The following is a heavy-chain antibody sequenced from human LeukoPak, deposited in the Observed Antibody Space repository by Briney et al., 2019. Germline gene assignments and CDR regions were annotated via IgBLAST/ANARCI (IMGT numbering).Heavy chain of an antibody. D-gene: IGHD3-22*01. J-gene: IGHJ5*02. V-gene: IGHV1-69*05. CDR3: AATLYYYDSSGYQTPVPSFDP. Sequence: SVKVSCKASGGTFSSYAISWVRQAPGQGLEWMGGIIPIFGTANYAQKFQGRVTITTGESTSTAYMELSSLRSEDTAVYYCAATLYYYDSSGYQTPVPSFDPWGQGTLVTVSS. CDR2: IIPIFGTA. CDR1: GGTFSSYA.